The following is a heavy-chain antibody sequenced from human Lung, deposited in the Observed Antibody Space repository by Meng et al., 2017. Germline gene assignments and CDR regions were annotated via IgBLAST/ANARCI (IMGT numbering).Heavy chain of an antibody. D-gene: IGHD2-21*01. CDR3: TKNDFYCLGY. V-gene: IGHV4-4*02. CDR2: IYHSGST. CDR1: GGSISIDNW. Sequence: QGQLQCSGPGLVTPSGTLSLTCAVSGGSISIDNWWSWVRQPPGKGLEWIGEIYHSGSTNYNPSLKSRITISVDKPKNQFSLTLSSVTAADTAVYYCTKNDFYCLGYWGQGTLVTVSS. J-gene: IGHJ4*02.